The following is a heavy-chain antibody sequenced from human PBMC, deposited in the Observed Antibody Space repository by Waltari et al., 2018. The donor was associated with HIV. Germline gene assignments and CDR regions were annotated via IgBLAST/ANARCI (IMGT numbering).Heavy chain of an antibody. Sequence: QLVESGGALVQPGRSLRLSCVASGFSFGDYAMYWVRQPPGKGLEWVSGISRNGDSVAYAASVKGRFTMSRDNAKRSLYLEMISLKPEDTALYYCTKGRTAAAGFFACDTWDQGTRVIVSS. J-gene: IGHJ3*02. V-gene: IGHV3-9*01. D-gene: IGHD6-25*01. CDR1: GFSFGDYA. CDR2: ISRNGDSV. CDR3: TKGRTAAAGFFACDT.